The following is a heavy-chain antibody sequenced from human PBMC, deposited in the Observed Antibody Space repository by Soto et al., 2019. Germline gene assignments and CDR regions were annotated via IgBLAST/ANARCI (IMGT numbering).Heavy chain of an antibody. Sequence: QVQLQESGPGLVKPSETLSLTCTVSGGSINGYYWSWIRQPAGKGLEWIGRIYTSGSTNYNPSLKSRVNMSVDTSKNQFSLKLDSVTAADTAVYYCARDSRDSSGRSFDYWGQGTLVTVSS. J-gene: IGHJ4*02. CDR2: IYTSGST. CDR1: GGSINGYY. D-gene: IGHD6-19*01. CDR3: ARDSRDSSGRSFDY. V-gene: IGHV4-4*07.